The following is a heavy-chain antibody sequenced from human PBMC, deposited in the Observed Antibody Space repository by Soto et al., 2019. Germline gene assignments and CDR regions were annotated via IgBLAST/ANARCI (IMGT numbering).Heavy chain of an antibody. CDR3: ARQAHSSRDYYYYYYMDV. CDR1: GGSISSSSYY. V-gene: IGHV4-39*01. D-gene: IGHD6-19*01. Sequence: SETLSLTCTVSGGSISSSSYYWGWIHQPPGKGLEWIGSIYYSGSTYYNPSLKSRVTISVDTSKNQFSLKLSSVTAADTAVYYCARQAHSSRDYYYYYYMDVWGKGTTVTVSS. CDR2: IYYSGST. J-gene: IGHJ6*03.